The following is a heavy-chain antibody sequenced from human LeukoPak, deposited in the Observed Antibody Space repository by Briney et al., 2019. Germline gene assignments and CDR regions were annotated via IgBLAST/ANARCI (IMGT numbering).Heavy chain of an antibody. V-gene: IGHV4-39*01. CDR2: IYYSGST. J-gene: IGHJ4*02. CDR3: VGMVRGVIRYFDY. Sequence: SETLSLTCTVSGGSISSSSYYWGWIRQPPGKGLEWIGSIYYSGSTYYNPSLKSRVTISVDTSKNQFSLKLSSVTAADTAVYYCVGMVRGVIRYFDYWGQGTLVTVSS. D-gene: IGHD3-10*01. CDR1: GGSISSSSYY.